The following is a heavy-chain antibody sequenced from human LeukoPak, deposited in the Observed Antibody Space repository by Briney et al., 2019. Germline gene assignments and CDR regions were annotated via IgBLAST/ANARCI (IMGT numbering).Heavy chain of an antibody. CDR1: GFTFSNYA. V-gene: IGHV3-23*01. Sequence: GGSLRLSCAAFGFTFSNYAMSWVRQAPGKGLEWVSAISGSGGSTYYADSVKGRFTISRDNSKNTLYLQMNSLRAEDTAVYYCAKASYGSGSYSPLYYFDYWGQGTLVTVSS. CDR2: ISGSGGST. D-gene: IGHD3-10*01. CDR3: AKASYGSGSYSPLYYFDY. J-gene: IGHJ4*02.